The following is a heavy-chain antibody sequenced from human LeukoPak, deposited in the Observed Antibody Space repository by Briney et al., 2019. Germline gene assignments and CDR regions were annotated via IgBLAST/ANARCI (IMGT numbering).Heavy chain of an antibody. CDR2: IYYSGTT. Sequence: SSETLSLTCAVSGGSISSHYWSWIRQPPGKGLEWIGFIYYSGTTKYNPSLKSRVTISADTSKNQFSLKLSSVTAADTAVYYFARQADHSSSSLVYFDYWGQGTLVTVSS. CDR1: GGSISSHY. J-gene: IGHJ4*02. V-gene: IGHV4-59*08. D-gene: IGHD6-6*01. CDR3: ARQADHSSSSLVYFDY.